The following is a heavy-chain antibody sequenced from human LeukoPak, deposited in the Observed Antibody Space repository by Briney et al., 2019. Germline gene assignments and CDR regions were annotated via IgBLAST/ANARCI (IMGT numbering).Heavy chain of an antibody. Sequence: PGGSLRLSCAPAGLNFSSYGMHRVRQAPGKGLEWVAFIRYDGSNKYYADSVKGRFTISRDNSKNPLYLQMNSLRAEDTAVYYCAKDFQYYYASSGYYFDYWGQGTLVTVSS. CDR1: GLNFSSYG. CDR3: AKDFQYYYASSGYYFDY. J-gene: IGHJ4*02. V-gene: IGHV3-30*02. CDR2: IRYDGSNK. D-gene: IGHD3-22*01.